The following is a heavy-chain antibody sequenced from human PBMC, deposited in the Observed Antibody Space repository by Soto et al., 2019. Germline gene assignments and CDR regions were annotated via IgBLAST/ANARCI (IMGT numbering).Heavy chain of an antibody. V-gene: IGHV4-4*08. Sequence: SXTLSLTCTVSGGSISSYYWSSIRQPPXXXPXXXXXXPPXGRTXYTXXXXXXXXXXXXTSKXQSSPKLSSLNAADTAVYYCARRYGGPFDYWGQGTLVTV. CDR1: GGSISSYY. CDR3: ARRYGGPFDY. D-gene: IGHD4-17*01. CDR2: XPPXGRT. J-gene: IGHJ4*02.